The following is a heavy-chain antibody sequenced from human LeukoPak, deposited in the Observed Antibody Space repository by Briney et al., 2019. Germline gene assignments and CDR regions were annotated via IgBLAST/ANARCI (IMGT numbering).Heavy chain of an antibody. D-gene: IGHD6-13*01. CDR2: INPSGGST. Sequence: ASVKVSCKASGYTFTSYGISWVRQAPGQGLEWMGIINPSGGSTSYAQKFQGRVTMTRDTSTGTVYMELSSLRSEDTAVYYCARELPFGIAAAGDFDYWGQGTLVTVSS. J-gene: IGHJ4*02. CDR3: ARELPFGIAAAGDFDY. CDR1: GYTFTSYG. V-gene: IGHV1-46*01.